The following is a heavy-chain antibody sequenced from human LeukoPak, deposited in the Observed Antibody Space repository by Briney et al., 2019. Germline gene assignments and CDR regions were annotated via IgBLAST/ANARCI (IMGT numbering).Heavy chain of an antibody. CDR1: GFTFSSYG. J-gene: IGHJ4*02. CDR2: IWYDGSNK. CDR3: AKDRTVAGTSGFDY. V-gene: IGHV3-33*06. Sequence: PGGSLRLSCAASGFTFSSYGMHWVRQAPGKGLEWVALIWYDGSNKYYADSVKGRFTISRDNSENSLNLQLNSLRAEDTAVYYCAKDRTVAGTSGFDYWGQGTLVTVSS. D-gene: IGHD6-13*01.